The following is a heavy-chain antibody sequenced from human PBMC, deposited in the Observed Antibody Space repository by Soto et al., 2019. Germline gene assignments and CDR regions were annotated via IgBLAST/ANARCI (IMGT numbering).Heavy chain of an antibody. J-gene: IGHJ4*02. V-gene: IGHV1-46*01. CDR3: ARDPQLSYGGSGYSFDY. CDR1: GYTFINYF. Sequence: QVQLVQSGAEVKTPGASVKVSCKASGYTFINYFMHWVRQAPGQGLEWMGVINSSGGSTTYAQKFQGRVTMTRDTSTSTVYMEMNGLISEDTAVYYCARDPQLSYGGSGYSFDYWCQGTLFTVSS. D-gene: IGHD3-22*01. CDR2: INSSGGST.